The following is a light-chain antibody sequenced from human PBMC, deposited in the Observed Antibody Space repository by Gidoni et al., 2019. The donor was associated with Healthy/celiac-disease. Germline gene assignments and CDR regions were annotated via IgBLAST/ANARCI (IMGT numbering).Light chain of an antibody. CDR2: GAA. CDR1: QSVSSSY. Sequence: EIVLTQSPGTLSLSPGERATLSCRASQSVSSSYLAWYQQKPVQAPSLLCYGAASMATGIPDMFSCSGSGTDFTFTISRLEPEDFAVYYCQQYGSSPTFGGGTKVEIK. J-gene: IGKJ4*01. CDR3: QQYGSSPT. V-gene: IGKV3-20*01.